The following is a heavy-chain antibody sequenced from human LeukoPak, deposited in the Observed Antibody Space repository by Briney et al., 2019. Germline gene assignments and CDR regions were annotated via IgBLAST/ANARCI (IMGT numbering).Heavy chain of an antibody. J-gene: IGHJ6*03. Sequence: SETLSLTCTVSGGSISSYYWSWIRQPPGKGLEWIGYIYYSGSTYYNPSLKSRVTISVDTSKNQFSLKLSSVTAADTAVYYCARDSWTGAGYYYMDVWGKGTTVTVSS. CDR3: ARDSWTGAGYYYMDV. CDR1: GGSISSYY. D-gene: IGHD3/OR15-3a*01. CDR2: IYYSGST. V-gene: IGHV4-59*12.